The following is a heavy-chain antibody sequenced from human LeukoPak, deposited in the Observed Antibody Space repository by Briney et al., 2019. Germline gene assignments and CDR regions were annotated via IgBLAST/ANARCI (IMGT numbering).Heavy chain of an antibody. CDR2: INHSGST. D-gene: IGHD3-10*01. J-gene: IGHJ4*02. V-gene: IGHV4-34*01. CDR1: GGSFSGYY. Sequence: SETLSLTCAVYGGSFSGYYWSWIRQPPGKGLEWIGEINHSGSTNYNPSLKSRVTISVDTSKNQFSLKLSSVTAADTAVYYCAEDLVRGGVGYWGQGTLVTVSS. CDR3: AEDLVRGGVGY.